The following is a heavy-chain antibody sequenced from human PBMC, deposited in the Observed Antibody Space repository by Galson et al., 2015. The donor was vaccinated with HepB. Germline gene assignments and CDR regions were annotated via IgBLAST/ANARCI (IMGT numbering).Heavy chain of an antibody. CDR1: GFTFSSYA. Sequence: SLRLSCAASGFTFSSYAMHWVRQAPGKGLEWVAVISYDGSNKYYADSVKGRFTISRDNSKNTLYLQMNSLRAEDTAVYYCAREAIGDYFYGMDVWGQGTTVTVSS. J-gene: IGHJ6*02. CDR3: AREAIGDYFYGMDV. D-gene: IGHD2/OR15-2a*01. CDR2: ISYDGSNK. V-gene: IGHV3-30*04.